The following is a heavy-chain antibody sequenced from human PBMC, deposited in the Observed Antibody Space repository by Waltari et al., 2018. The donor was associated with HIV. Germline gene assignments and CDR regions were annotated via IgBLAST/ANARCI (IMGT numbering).Heavy chain of an antibody. CDR2: IYTSGST. CDR1: GGSISSGSYY. V-gene: IGHV4-61*02. J-gene: IGHJ4*02. Sequence: VSGGSISSGSYYWSWIRQPAGKGLEWIGRIYTSGSTNYNPSLKSRVSISVDTSKNQFSLKLSSVTAADTAVYYCASQYSYGLRPNFFDYWGQGTLVTVSS. CDR3: ASQYSYGLRPNFFDY. D-gene: IGHD5-18*01.